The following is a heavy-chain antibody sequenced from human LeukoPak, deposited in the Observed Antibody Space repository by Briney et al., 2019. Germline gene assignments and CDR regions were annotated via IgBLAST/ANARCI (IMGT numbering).Heavy chain of an antibody. V-gene: IGHV4-59*01. CDR3: GCSSSYGKLDI. J-gene: IGHJ3*02. Sequence: KTSETLSLTCTVSGGSISSYYWSWIRQPPGKGLEWMGYIHYSGNTNYNPSLKSRVSISVDTSKIPFSLKLSSVTAADTAVYYCGCSSSYGKLDIWGQGTMVTVSS. CDR2: IHYSGNT. D-gene: IGHD6-6*01. CDR1: GGSISSYY.